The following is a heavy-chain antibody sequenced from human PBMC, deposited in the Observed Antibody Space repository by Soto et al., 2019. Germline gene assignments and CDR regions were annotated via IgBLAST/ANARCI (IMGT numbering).Heavy chain of an antibody. CDR3: ARDPGGWYFDY. Sequence: GSLRLSCAASGFTFSSYAMHWVRQAPGKGLEWVAVISYDGSNKYYADSVKGRFTISRDNSKNTLYLQMNSLRAEDTAVYYCARDPGGWYFDYWGQGTLVTVSS. D-gene: IGHD6-19*01. J-gene: IGHJ4*02. CDR1: GFTFSSYA. V-gene: IGHV3-30*04. CDR2: ISYDGSNK.